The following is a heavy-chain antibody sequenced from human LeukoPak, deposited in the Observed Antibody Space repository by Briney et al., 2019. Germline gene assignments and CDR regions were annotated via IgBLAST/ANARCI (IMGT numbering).Heavy chain of an antibody. CDR2: INPNSGGT. J-gene: IGHJ4*02. V-gene: IGHV1-2*02. D-gene: IGHD6-19*01. CDR3: ARSIPSPGIAVAGTFDY. CDR1: GYTFTSYA. Sequence: ASVKVSCKASGYTFTSYAMNWVRQAPGQGLEWMGWINPNSGGTNYAQKFQGRVTMTRDTSISTAYMELSRLRSDDTAVYYCARSIPSPGIAVAGTFDYWGQGTLVTVSS.